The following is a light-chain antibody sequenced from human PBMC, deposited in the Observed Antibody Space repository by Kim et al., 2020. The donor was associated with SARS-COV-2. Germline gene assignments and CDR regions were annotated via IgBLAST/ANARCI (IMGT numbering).Light chain of an antibody. CDR3: QRYNRVPQA. Sequence: ASVGDRVTITCRASQTISNFLAWFQQKPGMVPKLLIYSASTLHSGVPSRFSGSGSGTHFTLTISSLQPEDVATYYCQRYNRVPQAFGQGTKVDIK. V-gene: IGKV1-27*01. J-gene: IGKJ1*01. CDR1: QTISNF. CDR2: SAS.